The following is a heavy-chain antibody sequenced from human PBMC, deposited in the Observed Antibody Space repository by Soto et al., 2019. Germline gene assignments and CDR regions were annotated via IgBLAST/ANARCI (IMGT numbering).Heavy chain of an antibody. CDR1: GYTFTSYY. Sequence: ASVKVSCKASGYTFTSYYMHWVRQAPGQGLEWMGIINPSGGSTSYAQKFQGRVTMTRDTSTSTVYMELSSLRSEDTAVYYCARDANKYYSDSSRGFDPWGQGTLVTVSS. J-gene: IGHJ5*02. D-gene: IGHD3-22*01. CDR3: ARDANKYYSDSSRGFDP. CDR2: INPSGGST. V-gene: IGHV1-46*01.